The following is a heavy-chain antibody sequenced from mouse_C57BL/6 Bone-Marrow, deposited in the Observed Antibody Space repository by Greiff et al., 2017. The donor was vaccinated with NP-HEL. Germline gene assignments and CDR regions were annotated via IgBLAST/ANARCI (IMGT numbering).Heavy chain of an antibody. CDR3: ARRDSDGAMDY. D-gene: IGHD2-3*01. V-gene: IGHV1-15*01. Sequence: VQLQQSGAELVRPGASVTLSCKASGYTFTDYEMHWVKQTPVHGLEWIGAIDPETGGTAYNQKFKGKAILTADKSSSTAYMELRSLTSEDSAVYYCARRDSDGAMDYWGQGTSVTVSS. CDR2: IDPETGGT. CDR1: GYTFTDYE. J-gene: IGHJ4*01.